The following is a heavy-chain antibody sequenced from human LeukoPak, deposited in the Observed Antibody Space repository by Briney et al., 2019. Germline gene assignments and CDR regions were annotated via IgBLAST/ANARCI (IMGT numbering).Heavy chain of an antibody. Sequence: GGSLRLSCAASGFTFSSYAMSWVRQAPGKGLEWVSAISGSGGSTYYADSVKGRFTISRDNSKNTLYLQMNSLRAEDTAVYYCAKDKRRYTIFGVVITSFDYWGQGTLVTVSS. CDR2: ISGSGGST. CDR3: AKDKRRYTIFGVVITSFDY. V-gene: IGHV3-23*01. D-gene: IGHD3-3*01. J-gene: IGHJ4*02. CDR1: GFTFSSYA.